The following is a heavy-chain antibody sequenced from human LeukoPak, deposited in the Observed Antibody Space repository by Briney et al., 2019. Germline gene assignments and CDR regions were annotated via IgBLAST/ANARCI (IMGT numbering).Heavy chain of an antibody. CDR3: ARDPYDSSGQLPPGEDY. D-gene: IGHD3-22*01. Sequence: GGSLRLSCAASGFTFSSYGMHWVRQAPGKGLEWVAVIWYDGSNKYYADSVKGRFTISRDNSKNTLYLQMNSLRAEDTAVYYCARDPYDSSGQLPPGEDYWGQGTLVTVSS. CDR1: GFTFSSYG. V-gene: IGHV3-33*01. CDR2: IWYDGSNK. J-gene: IGHJ4*02.